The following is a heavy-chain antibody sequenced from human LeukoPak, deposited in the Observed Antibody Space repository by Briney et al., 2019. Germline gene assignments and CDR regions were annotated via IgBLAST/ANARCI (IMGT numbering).Heavy chain of an antibody. CDR1: GGSISNYY. J-gene: IGHJ3*02. V-gene: IGHV4-4*07. D-gene: IGHD3-22*01. Sequence: SETLSLTCTVSGGSISNYYWSWIRQPAGKGLEWIGRIYTSGSTNYNPSLKSRVTMSVDTSKNQFSLKLSSVTAADTAVYYCARAPYYYDSSGYYYGFAFDIWGQGTMVTVSS. CDR2: IYTSGST. CDR3: ARAPYYYDSSGYYYGFAFDI.